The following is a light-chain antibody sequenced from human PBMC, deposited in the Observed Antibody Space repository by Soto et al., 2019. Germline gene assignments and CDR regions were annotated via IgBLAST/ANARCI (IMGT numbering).Light chain of an antibody. Sequence: DIQMTQSPSSLSASVGDRVTITCRASQTIGANLNWYRQKPGKAPTLLIYDATTLQTGVPPRFSGSGSGTEFTLTISSLQPEDFGTYYCQQTYDSLVSFGGGTKVDIK. V-gene: IGKV1-39*01. J-gene: IGKJ4*01. CDR3: QQTYDSLVS. CDR2: DAT. CDR1: QTIGAN.